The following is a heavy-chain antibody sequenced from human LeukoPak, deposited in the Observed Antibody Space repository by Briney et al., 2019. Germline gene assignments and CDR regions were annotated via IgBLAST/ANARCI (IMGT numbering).Heavy chain of an antibody. D-gene: IGHD3-9*01. CDR2: IGTVGDT. V-gene: IGHV3-13*01. CDR3: VRESNDFLTGYYDY. CDR1: GFTFSTYD. Sequence: GGSLRLSCAASGFTFSTYDFHWARQATGKGLEWVSAIGTVGDTHYPGSVKGRFTISRENAKNSVLLQMDSLRAGDTAVYYCVRESNDFLTGYYDYWGQGILVTVSS. J-gene: IGHJ4*02.